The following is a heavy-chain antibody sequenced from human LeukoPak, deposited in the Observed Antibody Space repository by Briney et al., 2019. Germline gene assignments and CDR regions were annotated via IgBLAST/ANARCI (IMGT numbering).Heavy chain of an antibody. CDR3: ARLSTSCYLCIDY. Sequence: PSETLSLTCTVSGGSISSVDYYWSWIRQPPGKGLEWIGYIYYSGTTYYNPSLKSRVTISVDTSKNQFSLKLNSETAADTAVYYCARLSTSCYLCIDYWGQGTLVTVSS. V-gene: IGHV4-30-4*08. CDR1: GGSISSVDYY. CDR2: IYYSGTT. J-gene: IGHJ4*02. D-gene: IGHD2-2*01.